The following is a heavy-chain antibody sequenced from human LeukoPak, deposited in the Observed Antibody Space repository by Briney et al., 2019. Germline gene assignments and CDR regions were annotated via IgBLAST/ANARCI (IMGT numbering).Heavy chain of an antibody. D-gene: IGHD2-8*01. Sequence: ASVKVSCKVSGYSFTGYYMHWVRQAPGEGLEWMGRINPNSGGTNYAQKFQGRATMTGDTSISTAYMELSRLRSDDTAVYYCARVRESSCSNGVCYAYWGQGTLVTVSS. CDR2: INPNSGGT. CDR1: GYSFTGYY. V-gene: IGHV1-2*02. J-gene: IGHJ4*02. CDR3: ARVRESSCSNGVCYAY.